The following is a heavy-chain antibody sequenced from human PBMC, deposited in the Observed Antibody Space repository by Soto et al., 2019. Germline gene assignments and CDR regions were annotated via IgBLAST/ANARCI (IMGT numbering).Heavy chain of an antibody. CDR1: GGTFNNYP. D-gene: IGHD5-12*01. J-gene: IGHJ6*02. CDR3: ARGRGYSGDDHYYYFDMDV. V-gene: IGHV1-69*01. Sequence: VQLVQSGAEVNQPASSVKVSCKASGGTFNNYPITWVRQAPGEGLEWIGGSIPIFGTANYAQNFQGRVTISVDESTSTSYMELSSLRSEDTAVYYCARGRGYSGDDHYYYFDMDVWGQGTTVTVSS. CDR2: SIPIFGTA.